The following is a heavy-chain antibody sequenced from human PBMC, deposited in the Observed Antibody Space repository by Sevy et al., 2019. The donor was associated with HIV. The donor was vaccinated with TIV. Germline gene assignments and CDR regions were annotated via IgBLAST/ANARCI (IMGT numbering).Heavy chain of an antibody. Sequence: SETLSLTCTVSGGSISSGGSYWSWIRQHPGKGLEWIGYIYYSGSTYYNPSLKSRVTISVDTSKNQFSLKLSSVTAADTAVYYCARGEGLWNNWFDPWGQGTLVTVSS. D-gene: IGHD2-21*01. CDR1: GGSISSGGSY. J-gene: IGHJ5*02. CDR2: IYYSGST. V-gene: IGHV4-31*03. CDR3: ARGEGLWNNWFDP.